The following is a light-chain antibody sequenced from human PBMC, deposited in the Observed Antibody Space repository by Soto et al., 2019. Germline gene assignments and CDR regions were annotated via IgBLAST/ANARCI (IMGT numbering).Light chain of an antibody. CDR1: QSVSSN. CDR2: GAS. V-gene: IGKV3-15*01. CDR3: QQHNNWPPWT. J-gene: IGKJ1*01. Sequence: EIVMTQSPATLSVSPGERATLSCRASQSVSSNLAWYQQKPGQAPRLLMYGASTRATGIPDRFSGSGSGTEFPLTISSLQSEDFAVYYCQQHNNWPPWTFGKGTKVEIK.